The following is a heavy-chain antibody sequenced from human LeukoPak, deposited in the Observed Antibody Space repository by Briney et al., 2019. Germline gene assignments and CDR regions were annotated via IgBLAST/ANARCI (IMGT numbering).Heavy chain of an antibody. V-gene: IGHV1-18*01. CDR3: ARDGALSSSWYVDY. J-gene: IGHJ4*02. CDR1: GYTFTSYG. CDR2: ISAYNGNT. Sequence: ASVKVSCKASGYTFTSYGISWVRQAPGQGLEWMGWISAYNGNTNYAQKLQGRVTITTDTSTSTAYMELRSLRSDDTAVYYCARDGALSSSWYVDYWGQGTLVTVSS. D-gene: IGHD6-13*01.